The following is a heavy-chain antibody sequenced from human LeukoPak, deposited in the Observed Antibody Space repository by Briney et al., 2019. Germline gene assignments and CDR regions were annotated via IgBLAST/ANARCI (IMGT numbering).Heavy chain of an antibody. J-gene: IGHJ3*02. CDR2: IYYSGST. CDR1: GDSIIGYY. CDR3: VRQNVYYPM. D-gene: IGHD3-10*01. V-gene: IGHV4-59*08. Sequence: PSETLSLTCTVCGDSIIGYYWSWIRQHPGKGLEWIGYIYYSGSTDSNPSLKSRVSISVDTSKNQFSLKLRSVTAADTAVYYCVRQNVYYPMWGQGTMVTVSS.